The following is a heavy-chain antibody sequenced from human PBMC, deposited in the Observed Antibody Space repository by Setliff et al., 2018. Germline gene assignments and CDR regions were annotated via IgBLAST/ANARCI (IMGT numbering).Heavy chain of an antibody. V-gene: IGHV4-59*12. CDR3: ARRPLYHYDFWSSWFDP. Sequence: PSETLSLTCTVSGGSISSYYWSWIRQPPGKGLEWIGYIYYSGSTNYNPSLKSRVTISVDTSKNQFSLKLTSVTAADTAVYYCARRPLYHYDFWSSWFDPWGQGTLVTVSS. J-gene: IGHJ5*02. CDR2: IYYSGST. CDR1: GGSISSYY. D-gene: IGHD3-3*01.